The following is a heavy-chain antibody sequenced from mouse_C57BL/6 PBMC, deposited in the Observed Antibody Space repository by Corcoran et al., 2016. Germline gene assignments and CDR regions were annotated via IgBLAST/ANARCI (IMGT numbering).Heavy chain of an antibody. J-gene: IGHJ2*01. CDR2: INPNNGGT. Sequence: EVQLQQSGPELVKPGASVKISCKASGYTFTDYYMNWVKQSHGKSLEWIGDINPNNGGTSYNQKFKGKATLTVDKSSSTAYMELRSLTSEDSAVYYCARVPIYYDYDGDYWGQGTTLTVSS. CDR3: ARVPIYYDYDGDY. D-gene: IGHD2-4*01. CDR1: GYTFTDYY. V-gene: IGHV1-26*01.